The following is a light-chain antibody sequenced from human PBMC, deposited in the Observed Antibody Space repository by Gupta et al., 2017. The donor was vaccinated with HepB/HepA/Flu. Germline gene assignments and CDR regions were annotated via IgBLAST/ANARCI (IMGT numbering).Light chain of an antibody. J-gene: IGKJ4*01. Sequence: EIMLTQSPATLSLSPGERATLSCRASQGACKYLAWYQQKPGQAPRHLIYDASNRDTGIPARFGGRGSGTDCTLTISRLEAEGCACYYCQPRICRLPTFGGGTKVEIK. CDR2: DAS. V-gene: IGKV3-11*01. CDR1: QGACKY. CDR3: QPRICRLPT.